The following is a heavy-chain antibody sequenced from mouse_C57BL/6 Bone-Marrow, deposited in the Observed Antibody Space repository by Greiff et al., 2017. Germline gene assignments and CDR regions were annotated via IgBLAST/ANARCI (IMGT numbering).Heavy chain of an antibody. D-gene: IGHD2-3*01. CDR1: GFNIKDDY. CDR3: TFYDGPFGV. V-gene: IGHV14-4*01. J-gene: IGHJ1*03. Sequence: EVQLQQSGAELVRPGASVKLSCTASGFNIKDDYMHWVKQRPEQGLEWIGWIDPENGDTEYASKFQGKATITADTSSNTAYLQLSSLTSEDTAVYYCTFYDGPFGVWGTGTTVTVSA. CDR2: IDPENGDT.